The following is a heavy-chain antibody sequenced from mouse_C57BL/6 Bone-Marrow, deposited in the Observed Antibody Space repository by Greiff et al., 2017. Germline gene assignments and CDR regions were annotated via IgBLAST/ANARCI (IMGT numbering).Heavy chain of an antibody. CDR2: IYPRDGST. V-gene: IGHV1-85*01. CDR1: GYTFTSYD. Sequence: QVQLQQSGPELVKPGASVKLSCKASGYTFTSYDINWVKQRPGQGLEWIGWIYPRDGSTKYNEKFKGKGTLTVDTSSSTADMELHSLTSEDSAVYFCTILACAGSCGDWYFCVWCTGTTVTVSS. D-gene: IGHD1-1*01. CDR3: TILACAGSCGDWYFCV. J-gene: IGHJ1*03.